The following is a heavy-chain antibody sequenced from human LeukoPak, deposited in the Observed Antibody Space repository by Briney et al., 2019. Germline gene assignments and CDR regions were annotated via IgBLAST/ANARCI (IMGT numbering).Heavy chain of an antibody. J-gene: IGHJ4*02. Sequence: ASVKVSCKASGYTFTGYYMHWVRQAPGQGLEWMGWINPNSGGTNYAQKFQGRVTITADESTSTAYMELSSLRSEDTAVYYCARGSGSYSVYWGQGTLVTVSS. CDR1: GYTFTGYY. V-gene: IGHV1-2*02. CDR3: ARGSGSYSVY. CDR2: INPNSGGT. D-gene: IGHD1-26*01.